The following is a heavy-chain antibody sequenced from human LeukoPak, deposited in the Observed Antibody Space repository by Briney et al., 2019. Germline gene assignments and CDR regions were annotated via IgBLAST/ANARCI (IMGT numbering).Heavy chain of an antibody. Sequence: NPSETLSLTCTVSGGSISSYYWSWIRQPAGKGLEWIGRIYTSGSTNYNPSLKSRVTMSVSTSNNQFSLKLSSVTAADTAVYYCARDAFRAYGDYQYYFDYWGQGTLVTVSS. CDR2: IYTSGST. D-gene: IGHD4-17*01. CDR3: ARDAFRAYGDYQYYFDY. J-gene: IGHJ4*02. CDR1: GGSISSYY. V-gene: IGHV4-4*07.